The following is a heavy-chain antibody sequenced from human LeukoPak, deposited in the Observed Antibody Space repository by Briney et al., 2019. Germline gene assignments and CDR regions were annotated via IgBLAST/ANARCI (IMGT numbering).Heavy chain of an antibody. Sequence: HPGGSLRLSCAASGFSFDAYAIHWVRQAPGKGLEWVSGISWNSDRRIYADSVKGRFTISRDNSKNSLYLQMDSLRSEDTALYYCAKDITAHPQFTNSAFDSWGQGTLVTVSS. CDR2: ISWNSDRR. CDR1: GFSFDAYA. V-gene: IGHV3-9*01. CDR3: AKDITAHPQFTNSAFDS. J-gene: IGHJ4*02. D-gene: IGHD1-1*01.